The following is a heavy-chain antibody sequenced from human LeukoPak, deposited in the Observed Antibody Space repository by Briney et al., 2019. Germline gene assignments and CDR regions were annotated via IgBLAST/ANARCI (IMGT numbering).Heavy chain of an antibody. V-gene: IGHV4-4*09. CDR1: GASITTYY. J-gene: IGHJ4*02. CDR2: IYNDIT. Sequence: PSETLSLTCTVSGASITTYYWTWIRQAPGKGLEFIAYIYNDITNSTPSLTSRATISIDAFKNQVSLRLSSVTAADTAVYYCARAPRLLDSWGQGILVTVSS. CDR3: ARAPRLLDS. D-gene: IGHD1-1*01.